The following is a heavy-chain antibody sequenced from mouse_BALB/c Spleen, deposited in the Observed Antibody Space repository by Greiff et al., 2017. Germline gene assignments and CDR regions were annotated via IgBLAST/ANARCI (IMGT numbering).Heavy chain of an antibody. CDR3: AREGRGGRGAMDY. D-gene: IGHD1-1*02. J-gene: IGHJ4*01. CDR1: GYTFTSYW. Sequence: QVQLQQPGAELVKPGASVKLSCKASGYTFTSYWMHWVKQRPGQGLEWIGEINPSNGRTNYNEKFKSKATLTVDKSSSTAYMQLSSLTSEDSAVYYCAREGRGGRGAMDYWGQGTSVTVSS. V-gene: IGHV1S81*02. CDR2: INPSNGRT.